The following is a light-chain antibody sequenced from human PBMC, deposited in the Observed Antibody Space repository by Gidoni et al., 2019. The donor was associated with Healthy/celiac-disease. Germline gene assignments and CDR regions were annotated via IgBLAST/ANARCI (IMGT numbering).Light chain of an antibody. J-gene: IGKJ3*01. CDR2: AAS. CDR3: QQSYSTPFT. CDR1: QSISSY. Sequence: IQMTQSPSSLSASVGDRVTITCRASQSISSYLNWYQQKPGKAPKLLIYAASRLQSGVASRFSGSGAGTDFTLTISSLQPEDFATYYWQQSYSTPFTFGPGTKVDIK. V-gene: IGKV1-39*01.